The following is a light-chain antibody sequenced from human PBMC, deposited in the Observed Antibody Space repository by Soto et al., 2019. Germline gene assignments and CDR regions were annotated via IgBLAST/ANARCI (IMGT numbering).Light chain of an antibody. CDR3: AACDDSLNGVV. CDR1: SSNIGSNT. Sequence: QSVLTQPPSASGTPGQRVTISCSGSSSNIGSNTVNWYQQLPGTAPKLLIYSNNQRPSRVPDRFFGSKSGTSASLAISGLQSEDEADYYCAACDDSLNGVVFGRGTQLTVL. J-gene: IGLJ2*01. V-gene: IGLV1-44*01. CDR2: SNN.